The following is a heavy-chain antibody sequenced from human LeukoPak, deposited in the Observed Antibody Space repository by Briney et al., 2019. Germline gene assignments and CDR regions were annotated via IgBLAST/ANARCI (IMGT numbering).Heavy chain of an antibody. J-gene: IGHJ5*02. CDR2: ISGSGGST. Sequence: GGSLRLSCAASGFTFSSYAMSWVRQAPGKELEWVSAISGSGGSTYYADSVKGRFTISRDNAKNTLYLQMNSLRAEDTAVYYCARFKVTVTSIPWGQGTLVTVSS. D-gene: IGHD4-11*01. CDR1: GFTFSSYA. V-gene: IGHV3-23*01. CDR3: ARFKVTVTSIP.